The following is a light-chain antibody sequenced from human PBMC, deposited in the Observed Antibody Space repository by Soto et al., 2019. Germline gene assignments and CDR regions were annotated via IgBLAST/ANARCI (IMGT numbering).Light chain of an antibody. Sequence: EIVLTQSPGTLSLSPGEGATLSCRASQCVSNNYLAWYQQKPGQAPRLLIYNAYNRASGIPDRFSGSGSGTDFTLTISRLEPEDFAVYYCQQYGSSLGVTFGGGTKVDIK. CDR2: NAY. J-gene: IGKJ4*01. CDR1: QCVSNNY. V-gene: IGKV3-20*01. CDR3: QQYGSSLGVT.